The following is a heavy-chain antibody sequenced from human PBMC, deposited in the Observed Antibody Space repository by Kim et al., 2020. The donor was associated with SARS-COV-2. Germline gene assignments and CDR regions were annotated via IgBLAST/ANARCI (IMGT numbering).Heavy chain of an antibody. Sequence: GGSLRLSCAASGFTFSSYGMHWVRQAPGKGLEWVAVISYDGSNKYYADSVKGRFTISRDNSKNTLYLQMNSLRAEDTAVYYCAKDRVRFLEWLLYVFDYWCPGTLVFVSS. CDR2: ISYDGSNK. V-gene: IGHV3-30*18. CDR1: GFTFSSYG. CDR3: AKDRVRFLEWLLYVFDY. D-gene: IGHD3-3*01. J-gene: IGHJ4*01.